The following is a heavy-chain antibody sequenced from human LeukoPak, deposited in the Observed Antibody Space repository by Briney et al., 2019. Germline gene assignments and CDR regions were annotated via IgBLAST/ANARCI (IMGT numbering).Heavy chain of an antibody. CDR2: MRRGSDYK. V-gene: IGHV3-11*05. D-gene: IGHD6-6*01. CDR1: GFNFNDYY. J-gene: IGHJ3*02. Sequence: GVTLRLSCGGSGFNFNDYYMAWIRQTPGKGLEGVSYMRRGSDYKSYEDSVRGRFTISGDNGQNSLYLQMNSLTAEDTAVYYCARELGVSRAFDIWGQGTMVTVSS. CDR3: ARELGVSRAFDI.